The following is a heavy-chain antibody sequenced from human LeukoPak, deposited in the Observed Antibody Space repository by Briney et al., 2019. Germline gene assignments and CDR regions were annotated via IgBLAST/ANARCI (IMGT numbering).Heavy chain of an antibody. V-gene: IGHV3-23*01. CDR3: AKDRAIVVVTPNWFDP. CDR2: ISGSGGST. CDR1: GFTFSSYA. D-gene: IGHD2-21*02. J-gene: IGHJ5*02. Sequence: GGSLRLSCAASGFTFSSYAMSWVRQAPGKGLEWVSAISGSGGSTYYADSVKGRFTISRDNSKNTLYLQMNSLRAEDTAVYYCAKDRAIVVVTPNWFDPWGQGTLVTVSS.